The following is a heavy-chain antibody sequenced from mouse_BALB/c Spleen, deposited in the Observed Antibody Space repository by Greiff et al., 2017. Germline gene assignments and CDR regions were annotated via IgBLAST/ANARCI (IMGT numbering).Heavy chain of an antibody. J-gene: IGHJ4*01. Sequence: VQVVESGPGLVAPSQSLSITCTVSGFSLTGYGVNWVRQPPGKGLEWLGMIWGDGSTDYNSALKSRLSISKDNSKSQVFLKMNSLQTDDTARYYCARGDHYGSTFYAMDYWGQGTSVTVSS. D-gene: IGHD1-1*01. V-gene: IGHV2-6-7*01. CDR3: ARGDHYGSTFYAMDY. CDR2: IWGDGST. CDR1: GFSLTGYG.